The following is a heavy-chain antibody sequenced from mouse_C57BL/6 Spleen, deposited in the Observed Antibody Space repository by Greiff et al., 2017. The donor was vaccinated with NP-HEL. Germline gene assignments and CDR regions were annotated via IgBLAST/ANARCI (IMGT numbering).Heavy chain of an antibody. CDR2: ISSGSSTI. V-gene: IGHV5-17*01. J-gene: IGHJ4*01. Sequence: EVKLQESGGGLVKPGGSLKLSCAASGFTFSDYGMHWVRQAPEKGLEWVAYISSGSSTIYYADTVKGRFTISRDNAKNTLFLQMTSLRSEDTAMYYCARGDDGYYGMDYWGQGTSVTVSS. CDR3: ARGDDGYYGMDY. CDR1: GFTFSDYG. D-gene: IGHD2-3*01.